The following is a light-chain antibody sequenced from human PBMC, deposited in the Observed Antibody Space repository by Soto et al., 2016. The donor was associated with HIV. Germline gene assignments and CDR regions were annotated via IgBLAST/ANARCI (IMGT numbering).Light chain of an antibody. CDR3: QVWDTSSDHPGV. CDR2: DDS. V-gene: IGLV3-21*03. Sequence: SYELTQPPSVSVAPGKTARITCGGNNIGSKSVHWYQQKPGQAPVLVVYDDSDQPSGIPERFSGSNSGNTATLTISRVEAGDEADYSCQVWDTSSDHPGVFGGGTKLTVL. CDR1: NIGSKS. J-gene: IGLJ2*01.